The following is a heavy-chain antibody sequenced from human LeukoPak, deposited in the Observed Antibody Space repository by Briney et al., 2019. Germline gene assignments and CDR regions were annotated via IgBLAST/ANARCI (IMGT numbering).Heavy chain of an antibody. CDR1: GFTFSSYG. V-gene: IGHV3-33*01. Sequence: GRSLRLSCAASGFTFSSYGMHWVRQAPGKGLEWVAVIWYDGSNKYYADSVKGRFTISRDNSKNTLYLQMNSLRAEDTAVYYCARDGDYDFWSGYSYQTPYYYYGMDVWGQGTTVTVSS. D-gene: IGHD3-3*01. CDR2: IWYDGSNK. J-gene: IGHJ6*02. CDR3: ARDGDYDFWSGYSYQTPYYYYGMDV.